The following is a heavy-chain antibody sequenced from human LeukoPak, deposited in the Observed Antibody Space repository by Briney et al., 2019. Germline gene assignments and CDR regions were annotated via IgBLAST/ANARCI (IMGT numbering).Heavy chain of an antibody. CDR3: ARGLRSSYYYYGMDV. Sequence: GASVKVSCKASGYTFTSYDINWVRQATGQGLEWMGWMNPNSGNTGYAQKFQGRVTMTRNTSISTAYMELSSLRSEDTAVYYCARGLRSSYYYYGMDVWGQGTTVTVSS. D-gene: IGHD6-6*01. CDR2: MNPNSGNT. V-gene: IGHV1-8*01. J-gene: IGHJ6*02. CDR1: GYTFTSYD.